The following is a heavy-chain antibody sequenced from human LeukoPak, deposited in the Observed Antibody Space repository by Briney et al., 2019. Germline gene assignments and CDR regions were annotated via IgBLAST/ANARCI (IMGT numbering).Heavy chain of an antibody. Sequence: ASVKVSCKASGYTFTSYGISWVRQAPGQGLEWMGWISAYNGNTNYAQKLQGRVTMTTDTSTSTAYMELRSLRSDDTAVYYCARVQTMTTVTAKYNWFDPWGREPWSPSPQ. J-gene: IGHJ5*02. V-gene: IGHV1-18*01. D-gene: IGHD4-11*01. CDR2: ISAYNGNT. CDR3: ARVQTMTTVTAKYNWFDP. CDR1: GYTFTSYG.